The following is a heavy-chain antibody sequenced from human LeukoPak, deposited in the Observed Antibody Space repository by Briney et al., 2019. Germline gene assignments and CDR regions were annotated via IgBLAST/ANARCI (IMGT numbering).Heavy chain of an antibody. CDR3: ARGPHSSSWLEIDY. D-gene: IGHD6-13*01. CDR1: GYTFTGYY. Sequence: GASVKVSCKASGYTFTGYYMHWVRQAPGQGLEWMGYIYPNSGATKYAQKFQGRVTITTDESTSTAYMELSSLRSEDTAVYYCARGPHSSSWLEIDYWGQGTLVTVSS. V-gene: IGHV1-2*02. CDR2: IYPNSGAT. J-gene: IGHJ4*02.